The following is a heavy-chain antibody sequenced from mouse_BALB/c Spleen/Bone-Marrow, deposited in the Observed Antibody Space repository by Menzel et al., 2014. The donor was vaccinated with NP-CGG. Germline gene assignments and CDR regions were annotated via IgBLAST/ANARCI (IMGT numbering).Heavy chain of an antibody. Sequence: QVQLQQSGAELVRPGASVKLSCKASGYTFTSYWINWVKQRPGQGLEWIGNIYPSDSYTNYNQKFKDKATLTVDKSSSTAYMQLSSPTSEDSAVYFCTRAGNYGNYYAMDY. J-gene: IGHJ4*01. D-gene: IGHD2-1*01. V-gene: IGHV1-69*02. CDR3: TRAGNYGNYYAMDY. CDR2: IYPSDSYT. CDR1: GYTFTSYW.